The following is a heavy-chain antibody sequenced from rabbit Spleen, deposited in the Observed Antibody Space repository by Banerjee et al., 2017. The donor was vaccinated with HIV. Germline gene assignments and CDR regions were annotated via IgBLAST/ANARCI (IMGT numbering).Heavy chain of an antibody. CDR2: IATGSSGST. CDR1: GFSFSSNYY. CDR3: ARDLPGIIGWNFNL. V-gene: IGHV1S40*01. Sequence: QSLEESGGGLVQPEGSLTLTCTASGFSFSSNYYMCWVRQAPGKGLEWIACIATGSSGSTYYASWAKGRFTISKTSSTTVTLQMTSLTAADTATYFCARDLPGIIGWNFNLWGPGTLVTVS. D-gene: IGHD1-1*01. J-gene: IGHJ4*01.